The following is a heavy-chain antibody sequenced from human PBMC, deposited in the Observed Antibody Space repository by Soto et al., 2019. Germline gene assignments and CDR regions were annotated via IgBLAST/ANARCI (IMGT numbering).Heavy chain of an antibody. J-gene: IGHJ2*01. V-gene: IGHV3-30*18. CDR2: ISYDGSNK. Sequence: GGSLRLSCAASGFTFSSYGMHWVRQAPGKGLEWVAVISYDGSNKYYADSVKGRFTISRGNSKNTLYLQMNSLRAEDTAVYYCAKDREGRRPRGYFDLWGRGTLVTVSS. CDR1: GFTFSSYG. CDR3: AKDREGRRPRGYFDL.